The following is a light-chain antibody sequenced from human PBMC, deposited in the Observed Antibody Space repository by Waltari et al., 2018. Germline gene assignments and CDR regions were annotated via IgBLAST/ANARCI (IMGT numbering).Light chain of an antibody. Sequence: QSALTQPPSVSGAPGQSVPIPCTGSSSTIRASFAVHWYQPLPGAAPKLLIYGNNTRPSGVPDRFSASKSVTSASLSITGLQAEDEAHYYCQSFDRTLRGGVFGGGTKLTV. J-gene: IGLJ3*02. CDR3: QSFDRTLRGGV. CDR2: GNN. CDR1: SSTIRASFA. V-gene: IGLV1-40*01.